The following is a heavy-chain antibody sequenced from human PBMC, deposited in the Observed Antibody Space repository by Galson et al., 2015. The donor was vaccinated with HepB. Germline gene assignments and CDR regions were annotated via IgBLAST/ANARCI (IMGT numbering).Heavy chain of an antibody. CDR1: GFIFKTYW. D-gene: IGHD6-19*01. CDR3: ARDRTVAGTVLEHYYYYHGMDV. V-gene: IGHV3-7*03. J-gene: IGHJ6*02. CDR2: IKQDGSEK. Sequence: SLRLSCAASGFIFKTYWMSWVRQAPGKGLEWVANIKQDGSEKYYVDSVKGRFTISRDNAKNSLYLQMNSLRAEDTAVYYCARDRTVAGTVLEHYYYYHGMDVWGHGTTVTVSS.